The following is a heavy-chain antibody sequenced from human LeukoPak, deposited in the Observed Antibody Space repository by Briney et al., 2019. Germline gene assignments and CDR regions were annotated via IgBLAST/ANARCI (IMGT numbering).Heavy chain of an antibody. CDR3: ARGPLPPIYDFWSGYYNGYGAFDI. V-gene: IGHV1-2*02. CDR2: INPNSGGT. CDR1: GYTFTGYY. J-gene: IGHJ3*02. Sequence: ASVKVSCKASGYTFTGYYMHWVRQAPGQGLEWMGWINPNSGGTNYAQKFQGRVTMTRDTSISTAYMELSRLRSDDTAVYYCARGPLPPIYDFWSGYYNGYGAFDIWGQGTMVTVSS. D-gene: IGHD3-3*01.